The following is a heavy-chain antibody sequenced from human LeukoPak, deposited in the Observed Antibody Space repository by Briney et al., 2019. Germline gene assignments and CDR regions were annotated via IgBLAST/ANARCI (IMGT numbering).Heavy chain of an antibody. CDR1: GYTITDYY. J-gene: IGHJ2*01. CDR2: IILNTGGT. V-gene: IGHV1-2*04. Sequence: GASVKVSCKASGYTITDYYLHWVRQAPGQGLEWMGWIILNTGGTNYAQKFQDWVTMSSDTSISTAYMELSSLRSDDTAVYYCARGSPSYAQWHFDLWGRGTLVTVSS. CDR3: ARGSPSYAQWHFDL. D-gene: IGHD2/OR15-2a*01.